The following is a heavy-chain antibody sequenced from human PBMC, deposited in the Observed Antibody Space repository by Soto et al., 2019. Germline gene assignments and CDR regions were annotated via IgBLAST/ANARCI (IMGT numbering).Heavy chain of an antibody. CDR3: AAEPTYYDIRGGDYVLAF. CDR1: GFTFTSSA. J-gene: IGHJ6*01. D-gene: IGHD3-3*01. CDR2: IVVGSGNT. Sequence: VRVSCKASGFTFTSSAIPWVRQARGQSLEWIGWIVVGSGNTNYAQKFQERVTITRDMSTSTAYMELSSLRSEDTAVYYCAAEPTYYDIRGGDYVLAFWRKGSTVIVSP. V-gene: IGHV1-58*02.